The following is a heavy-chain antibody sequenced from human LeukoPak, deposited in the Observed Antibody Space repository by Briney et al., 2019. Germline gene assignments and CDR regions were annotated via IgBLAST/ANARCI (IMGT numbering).Heavy chain of an antibody. CDR2: INPSGGST. D-gene: IGHD3-10*01. CDR3: ARIMVRGVLNGPYYYGMDV. V-gene: IGHV1-46*01. Sequence: ASVKVSCKASGYTFTSYYMHWVRQAPGQGLEWMGIINPSGGSTSYAQKFQGRVTMTRDTSTSTVYTELSSLRSEDTAVYYCARIMVRGVLNGPYYYGMDVWGQGTTVTVSS. J-gene: IGHJ6*02. CDR1: GYTFTSYY.